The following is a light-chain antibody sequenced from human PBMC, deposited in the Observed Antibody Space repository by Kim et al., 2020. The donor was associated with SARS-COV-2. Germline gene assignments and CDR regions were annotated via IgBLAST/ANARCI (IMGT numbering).Light chain of an antibody. CDR1: RRRSYY. CDR2: GNN. CDR3: NPGDNSGTDWV. Sequence: AARQTGSTTGQGDRRRSYYASWYQKKPGQAPVLVNYGNNNRPSGMPGRFSGASSGNRASLTITGAQAEDEADYYCNPGDNSGTDWVFGGGTQLTVL. J-gene: IGLJ3*02. V-gene: IGLV3-19*01.